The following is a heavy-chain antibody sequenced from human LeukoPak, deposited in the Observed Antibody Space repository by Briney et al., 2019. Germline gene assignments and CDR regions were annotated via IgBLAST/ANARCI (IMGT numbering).Heavy chain of an antibody. CDR1: GGSISSGGYY. J-gene: IGHJ4*02. CDR3: ARRYSSSASFDY. CDR2: IYYSGST. Sequence: PSQTLSLTCTVSGGSISSGGYYWSWLRQHPGMGLEWVGYIYYSGSTYYNPSLKSRVTISVDTSKNQFSLKLSSVTAADTAVYYCARRYSSSASFDYWGQGTLVTVSS. V-gene: IGHV4-31*03. D-gene: IGHD6-6*01.